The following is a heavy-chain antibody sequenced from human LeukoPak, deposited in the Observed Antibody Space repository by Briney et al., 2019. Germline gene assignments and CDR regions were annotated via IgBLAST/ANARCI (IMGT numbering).Heavy chain of an antibody. Sequence: GGSLRLSCAASGFTFTNYAMSWVRQPPGKGLEWVSGISASVGATYYAASVQGRFTISRDNYKNTVYLQMNSVRAEHAAVYYCAKMRSGYNYESVDYWGQGTLVTVSS. CDR1: GFTFTNYA. CDR2: ISASVGAT. J-gene: IGHJ4*02. V-gene: IGHV3-23*01. CDR3: AKMRSGYNYESVDY. D-gene: IGHD5-24*01.